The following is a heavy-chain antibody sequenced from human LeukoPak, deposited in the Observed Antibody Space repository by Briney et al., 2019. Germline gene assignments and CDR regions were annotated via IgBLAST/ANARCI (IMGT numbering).Heavy chain of an antibody. D-gene: IGHD6-13*01. V-gene: IGHV3-64*01. Sequence: PGGSLRLSCAASGFTFSTYPMHWVRQAPGKGLEYVSAISSNGGSTFYANSVKGRFTISRDNSKNTLYLQMGSLRPEDMAVYYCAGQTYSNSWAFDPWGQGTLVAVSP. CDR1: GFTFSTYP. J-gene: IGHJ5*02. CDR2: ISSNGGST. CDR3: AGQTYSNSWAFDP.